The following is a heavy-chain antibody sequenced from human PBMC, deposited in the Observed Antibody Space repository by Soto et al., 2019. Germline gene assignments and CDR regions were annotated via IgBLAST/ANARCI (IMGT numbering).Heavy chain of an antibody. V-gene: IGHV4-59*08. CDR1: GGSISSYY. CDR2: IYYSGST. J-gene: IGHJ6*03. Sequence: QVQLQESGPGLVKPSETLSLTCTVSGGSISSYYWIWIRQPPGKGLEWIGYIYYSGSTNYNPSLKSRVTISVDTSKNQFSLKLSSVTAADTAVSYCASRYYYYMDVWGKGTTVTVSS. CDR3: ASRYYYYMDV.